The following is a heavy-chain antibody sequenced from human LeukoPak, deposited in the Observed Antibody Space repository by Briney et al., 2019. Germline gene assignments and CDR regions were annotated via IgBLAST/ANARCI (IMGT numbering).Heavy chain of an antibody. CDR1: GFTFNNYW. CDR3: ARLRAFDI. CDR2: IAGDGSEK. J-gene: IGHJ3*02. D-gene: IGHD2-21*02. V-gene: IGHV3-7*01. Sequence: GGSLRLSCAASGFTFNNYWMSWVRQAPGKGLEWVGNIAGDGSEKYYVDSVKGRFTISRDNAKNSLYLQMNSLRAEDTAVYYCARLRAFDIWGQGTKVTVSS.